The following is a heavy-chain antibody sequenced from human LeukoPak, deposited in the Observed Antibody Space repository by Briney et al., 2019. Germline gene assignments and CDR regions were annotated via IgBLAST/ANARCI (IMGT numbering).Heavy chain of an antibody. CDR1: GFTFSSYA. CDR2: ISGSGGST. Sequence: GGSLRLSRAASGFTFSSYAMSWVRQAPGKGLEWVSAISGSGGSTYYADSVKGRFTISRDNSKNTLYLQMNSLRAEDTAVYYCAKDRGYHDSSGYCFDYWGQGTLVTVSS. J-gene: IGHJ4*02. V-gene: IGHV3-23*01. CDR3: AKDRGYHDSSGYCFDY. D-gene: IGHD3-22*01.